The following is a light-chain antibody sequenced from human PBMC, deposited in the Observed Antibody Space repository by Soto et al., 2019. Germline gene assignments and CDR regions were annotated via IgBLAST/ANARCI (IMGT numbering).Light chain of an antibody. J-gene: IGLJ2*01. CDR3: STYTSSYTLV. Sequence: QSALTQPASVSGSPGRSITISCTGTSSDVGGYNYVSWYQQHPGKAPKLMTYDVSNRPSAVSNRYSGSKSGNTASLTISGLQAEDAADYYCSTYTSSYTLVFGGGTKLTV. V-gene: IGLV2-14*01. CDR1: SSDVGGYNY. CDR2: DVS.